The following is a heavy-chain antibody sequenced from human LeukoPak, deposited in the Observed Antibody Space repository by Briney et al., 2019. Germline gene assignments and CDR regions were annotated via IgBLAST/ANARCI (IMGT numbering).Heavy chain of an antibody. V-gene: IGHV3-7*01. Sequence: GGSLRLSCEASGFTFSLYWMSWVRQAPGKGLEWVANIKQDGSEKYYVDSVKGRFTISRDNSKNTLYLQMNSLRAEDTAVYYCARDLSSGDYVVSGFDYWGQGTLVTVSS. J-gene: IGHJ4*02. CDR2: IKQDGSEK. D-gene: IGHD4-17*01. CDR3: ARDLSSGDYVVSGFDY. CDR1: GFTFSLYW.